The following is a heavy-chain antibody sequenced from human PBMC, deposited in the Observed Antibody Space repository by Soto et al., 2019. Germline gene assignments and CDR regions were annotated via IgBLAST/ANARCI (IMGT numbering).Heavy chain of an antibody. V-gene: IGHV3-23*01. CDR1: GFTFSSYW. J-gene: IGHJ6*02. D-gene: IGHD1-26*01. CDR2: ISGSGGST. Sequence: GGSLRLSCAASGFTFSSYWMHWVRQAPGKGLEWVSAISGSGGSTYYADSVKGRFTISRDNSKNTLYLQLNSLRVEDTAVYYSARAGGRWGVLGYCYNYYGREVWGQGT. CDR3: ARAGGRWGVLGYCYNYYGREV.